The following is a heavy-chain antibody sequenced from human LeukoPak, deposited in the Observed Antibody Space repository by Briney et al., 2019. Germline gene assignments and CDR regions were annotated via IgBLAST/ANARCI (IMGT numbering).Heavy chain of an antibody. CDR1: GGSISSYY. Sequence: SETLSLTCTVSGGSISSYYWSWIRQPPGKGLEWIGYIYYSGSTNYKSSLKSRVTISVDTSKNQFSLKLSSVTAADTAVYYCARDLLWGYDYWGQGTLVTVSS. V-gene: IGHV4-59*01. CDR2: IYYSGST. D-gene: IGHD7-27*01. J-gene: IGHJ4*02. CDR3: ARDLLWGYDY.